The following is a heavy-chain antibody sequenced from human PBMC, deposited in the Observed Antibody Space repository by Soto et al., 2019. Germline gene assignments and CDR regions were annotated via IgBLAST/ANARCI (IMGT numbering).Heavy chain of an antibody. Sequence: SGPTLVNPTQTLTLTCTFSWFSLSTSGMCVSWIRQPPGKALEWLALIDWDDDKYYSTSLKTRLTFSKDTSKNQVVLTMTNMDPVDTATYYCARMSIAAAGTDYYYYYGMDVWGQGTTVTVSS. J-gene: IGHJ6*02. V-gene: IGHV2-70*01. D-gene: IGHD6-13*01. CDR3: ARMSIAAAGTDYYYYYGMDV. CDR2: IDWDDDK. CDR1: WFSLSTSGMC.